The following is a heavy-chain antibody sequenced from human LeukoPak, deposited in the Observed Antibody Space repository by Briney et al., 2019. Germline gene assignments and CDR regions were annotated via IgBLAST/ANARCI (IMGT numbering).Heavy chain of an antibody. V-gene: IGHV4-59*11. D-gene: IGHD3-3*01. CDR2: IYYSGST. Sequence: SETLSLTCAVSGDSFSSHYWSWIRQPPGKGLEWIGYIYYSGSTNYNPSLKSRVTISVDTSKNQFSLKLSSVTAADTAVYYCARGYDFWSGYYDRYYYYYMDVWGKGTTVTVSS. CDR1: GDSFSSHY. CDR3: ARGYDFWSGYYDRYYYYYMDV. J-gene: IGHJ6*03.